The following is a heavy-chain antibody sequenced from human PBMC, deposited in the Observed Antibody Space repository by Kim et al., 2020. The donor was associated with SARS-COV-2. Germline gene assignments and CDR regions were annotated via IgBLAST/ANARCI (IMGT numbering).Heavy chain of an antibody. J-gene: IGHJ4*02. D-gene: IGHD2-15*01. Sequence: GGSLRLSCAASGFTFSSYAMHWVRQAPGKGLEWVAVISYDGSNKYYADSVKGRFTISRDNSKNTLYLQMNSLRAEDTAVYYCAREEPCGGSCYLGYWGQGTLVTVSS. CDR3: AREEPCGGSCYLGY. V-gene: IGHV3-30*04. CDR1: GFTFSSYA. CDR2: ISYDGSNK.